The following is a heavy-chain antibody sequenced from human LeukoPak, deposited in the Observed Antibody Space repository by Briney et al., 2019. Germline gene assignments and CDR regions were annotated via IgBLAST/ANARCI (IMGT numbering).Heavy chain of an antibody. D-gene: IGHD5-18*01. V-gene: IGHV4-30-2*01. CDR3: ASGGYSYGFDY. CDR1: GGSISSGGYS. J-gene: IGHJ4*02. Sequence: PSETLSLTCAVSGGSISSGGYSWSWIRQPPGKGLEWIGYIYHDGNTYYSPSLKSRVTISVDRSKNQLSLKLSSVTAADTAMYYCASGGYSYGFDYWGQGTLVTVSS. CDR2: IYHDGNT.